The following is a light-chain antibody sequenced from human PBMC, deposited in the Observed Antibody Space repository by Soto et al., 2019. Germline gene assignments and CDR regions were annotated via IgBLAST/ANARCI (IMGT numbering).Light chain of an antibody. CDR2: HAS. CDR3: QQYHTYRT. CDR1: QSVSDK. V-gene: IGKV3-15*01. J-gene: IGKJ1*01. Sequence: IVMTQSPATVAVSPGERATLSCRASQSVSDKLAWYQQKPGQAPRLLIYHASARATGIPARFSGSGSGIDFTLTISTLQPDDSATYYCQQYHTYRTFGQGTKVDIK.